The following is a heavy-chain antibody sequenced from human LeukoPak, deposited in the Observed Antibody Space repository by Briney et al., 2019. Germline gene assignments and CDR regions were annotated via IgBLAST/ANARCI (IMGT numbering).Heavy chain of an antibody. Sequence: ASVKVSCKASGGTFSSYAISWVRQAPGQGLEWMGIVNPSGGSTSYAQKFQGRVTMTRDTSTSTVYMELSSLRSEDTAVYYCARRGYTYGYPDYWGQGTLVTVSS. CDR3: ARRGYTYGYPDY. CDR1: GGTFSSYA. J-gene: IGHJ4*02. V-gene: IGHV1-46*01. CDR2: VNPSGGST. D-gene: IGHD5-18*01.